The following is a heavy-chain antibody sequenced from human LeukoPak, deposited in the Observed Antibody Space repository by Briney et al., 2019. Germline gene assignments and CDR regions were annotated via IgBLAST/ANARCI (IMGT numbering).Heavy chain of an antibody. CDR1: RFTVTNSY. CDR2: IYDGDNT. J-gene: IGHJ4*02. D-gene: IGHD6-19*01. V-gene: IGHV3-66*01. CDR3: ARASQWLAFDN. Sequence: PGGSLRLSCAASRFTVTNSYMSWVRQAPGKGLEWVSAIYDGDNTNYPDSVKGRFTISRDSSKNTLYLQMNSLRADDTAVYFCARASQWLAFDNWGQGTLVTVSS.